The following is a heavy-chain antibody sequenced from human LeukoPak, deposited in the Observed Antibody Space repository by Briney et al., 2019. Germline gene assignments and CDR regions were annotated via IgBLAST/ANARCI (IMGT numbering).Heavy chain of an antibody. Sequence: GESLKISCKGSGYRFTSYWIGWVRQMPGKGLEWMGIIYPGDSDTRYSPSFQGQVTISADKSISTAYLQWSRLNASDTAKYYCAEGGNNGGGGGGYFDYWGQGTLVTVSS. CDR1: GYRFTSYW. CDR3: AEGGNNGGGGGGYFDY. V-gene: IGHV5-51*01. D-gene: IGHD2-8*01. CDR2: IYPGDSDT. J-gene: IGHJ4*02.